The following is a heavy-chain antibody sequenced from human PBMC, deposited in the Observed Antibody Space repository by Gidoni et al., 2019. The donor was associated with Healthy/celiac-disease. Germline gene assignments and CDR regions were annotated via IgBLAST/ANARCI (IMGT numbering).Heavy chain of an antibody. CDR3: ASLILWVRGDAFDI. Sequence: QVQLQESGPGLVKPSETLSRTCTVSGGSARSGSYYWSWIRKPPGKGLEWMGYIYDSGSTNYNPSLKSLVTISVDTSKNQFSLKLSSVTAADTAVYYCASLILWVRGDAFDIWGQGTMVTVSS. V-gene: IGHV4-61*01. CDR1: GGSARSGSYY. D-gene: IGHD3-16*01. CDR2: IYDSGST. J-gene: IGHJ3*02.